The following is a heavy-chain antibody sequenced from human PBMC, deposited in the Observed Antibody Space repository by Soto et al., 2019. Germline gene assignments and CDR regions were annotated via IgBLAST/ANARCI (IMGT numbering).Heavy chain of an antibody. Sequence: SETPSLTCTVSGGSISFYGYYWNWLQPQPGKGLEWIGYIYYSGSTNYNPSLKSRVTISVDTSKNQFSLKLSSVTAADTAVYYCARADIVVVPAVLDVWGKGTTVTVSS. D-gene: IGHD2-2*01. CDR3: ARADIVVVPAVLDV. J-gene: IGHJ6*04. CDR1: GGSISFYGYY. V-gene: IGHV4-61*08. CDR2: IYYSGST.